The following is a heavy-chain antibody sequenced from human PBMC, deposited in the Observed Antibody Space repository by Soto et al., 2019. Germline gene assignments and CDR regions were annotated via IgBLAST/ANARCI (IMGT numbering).Heavy chain of an antibody. V-gene: IGHV4-39*01. CDR1: GASISSRGYY. CDR2: IDYNGVT. J-gene: IGHJ4*02. D-gene: IGHD2-2*01. Sequence: KTSETLSLTCSVSGASISSRGYYWGWIRQTPGKGLEWIGNIDYNGVTYYNPSLKSRVTVSKGTSKNQFSLKVASVTAADTAIYYCGRVMIGTSRHTDSDYWGQGTQVTVSS. CDR3: GRVMIGTSRHTDSDY.